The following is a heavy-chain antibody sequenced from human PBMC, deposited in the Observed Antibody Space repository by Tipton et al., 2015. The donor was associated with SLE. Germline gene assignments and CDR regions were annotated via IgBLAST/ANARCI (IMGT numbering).Heavy chain of an antibody. Sequence: TLSLTCTVSGGSIRSHYWRWIRQPPGKGLEWIGSIYHSGSTYYNPSLKSRVTISVDTSKNQFSLKLRSVTAADTAVYYCARGITFGGVIVSFDYWGQGTLVSVSS. V-gene: IGHV4-59*11. CDR3: ARGITFGGVIVSFDY. CDR1: GGSIRSHY. CDR2: IYHSGST. D-gene: IGHD3-16*02. J-gene: IGHJ4*02.